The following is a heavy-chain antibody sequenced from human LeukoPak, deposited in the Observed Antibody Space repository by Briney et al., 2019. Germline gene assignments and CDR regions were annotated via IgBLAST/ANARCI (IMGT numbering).Heavy chain of an antibody. D-gene: IGHD6-19*01. CDR2: ISAYNGNT. V-gene: IGHV1-18*01. J-gene: IGHJ6*03. CDR3: ARKAVAGPDYYYYYMDV. Sequence: ASVKVSCKAPGYTFTSYGISWVRQAPGQGLEWMGWISAYNGNTNYAQKLQGRVTMTTDTSTSTAYMELRSLRSDDTAVYYCARKAVAGPDYYYYYMDVWGKGTTVTVSS. CDR1: GYTFTSYG.